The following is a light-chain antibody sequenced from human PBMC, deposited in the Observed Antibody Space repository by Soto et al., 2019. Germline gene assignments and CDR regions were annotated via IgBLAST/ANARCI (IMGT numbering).Light chain of an antibody. Sequence: SVLTQPPSVSGAPGQRVTISCTGSSSNIGTGYDVYWYQQLPGTAPKLLIYDNNNRPSGVSDRFSGSKSGTSASLAITGLQAEDEADYYCQSYDSSLGGSVFGGGTKVTVL. CDR3: QSYDSSLGGSV. CDR1: SSNIGTGYD. V-gene: IGLV1-40*01. CDR2: DNN. J-gene: IGLJ3*02.